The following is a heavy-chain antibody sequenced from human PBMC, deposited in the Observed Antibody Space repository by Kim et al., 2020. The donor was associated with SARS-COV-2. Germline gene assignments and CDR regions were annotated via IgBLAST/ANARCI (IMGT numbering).Heavy chain of an antibody. CDR1: GFTFSSYA. Sequence: GGSLRLSCAASGFTFSSYAMSWVRQAPGKGLEWVSAISGSGGSTYYADSVKGRFTISRDNSKNTLYLQMNSLRAEDTAVYYCAKLLAYDSSGYYSPYFDYWGQGTLVTVSS. CDR2: ISGSGGST. V-gene: IGHV3-23*01. D-gene: IGHD3-22*01. CDR3: AKLLAYDSSGYYSPYFDY. J-gene: IGHJ4*02.